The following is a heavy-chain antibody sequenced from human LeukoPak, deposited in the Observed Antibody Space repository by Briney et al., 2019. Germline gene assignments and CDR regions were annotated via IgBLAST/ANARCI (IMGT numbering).Heavy chain of an antibody. CDR2: ISSSSSTI. CDR3: ARSVDIDY. CDR1: EFTFNNYY. V-gene: IGHV3-48*01. Sequence: GGSLRLSCAASEFTFNNYYMNWVRQAPGKGLEWVSYISSSSSTIYYADSVKGRFTISRDNAKNSLYLQMNSLSAEDTAVYYCARSVDIDYWGQGTLVTVSS. J-gene: IGHJ4*02. D-gene: IGHD5-12*01.